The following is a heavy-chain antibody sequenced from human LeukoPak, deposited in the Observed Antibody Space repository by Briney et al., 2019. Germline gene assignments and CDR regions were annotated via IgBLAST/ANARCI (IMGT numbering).Heavy chain of an antibody. D-gene: IGHD5/OR15-5a*01. CDR1: GFSFTTYS. CDR2: IRAGGDPT. Sequence: GGSLRLSCRASGFSFTTYSMNWVRQAPGRGLEWVSDIRAGGDPTHYADSVKGRFTISRDNSKNMLYLQMNSLRAEDTAIYYCGKDEHCHDSVCPTKMLVAGYVDHWGQGTLVTVSS. CDR3: GKDEHCHDSVCPTKMLVAGYVDH. J-gene: IGHJ4*02. V-gene: IGHV3-23*01.